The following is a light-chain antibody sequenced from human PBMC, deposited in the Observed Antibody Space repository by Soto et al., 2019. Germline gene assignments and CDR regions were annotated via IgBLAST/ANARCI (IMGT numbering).Light chain of an antibody. CDR2: YDS. CDR3: QVWNSSSDHYD. J-gene: IGLJ1*01. V-gene: IGLV3-21*01. Sequence: SYELTQPPSVSVAPGKTARITCGGNNIGSKSVHWYQQKPGQAPVLVIYYDSDRPSGIPERFSGSNSGNTATLTISRVEAGDEADYYCQVWNSSSDHYDFGTVT. CDR1: NIGSKS.